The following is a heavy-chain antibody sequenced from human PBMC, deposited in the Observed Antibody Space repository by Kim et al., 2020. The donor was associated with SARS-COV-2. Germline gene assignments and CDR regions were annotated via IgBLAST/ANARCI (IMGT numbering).Heavy chain of an antibody. CDR3: ARVLKYSSGWGDWFDP. J-gene: IGHJ5*02. D-gene: IGHD6-19*01. V-gene: IGHV4-59*01. Sequence: SLKSRVTISVDTSKNQFSLKLSSVTAADTAVYYCARVLKYSSGWGDWFDPWGQGTLVTVSS.